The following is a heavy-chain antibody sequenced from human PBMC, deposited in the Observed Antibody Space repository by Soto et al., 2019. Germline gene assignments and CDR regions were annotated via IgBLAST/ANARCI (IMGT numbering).Heavy chain of an antibody. CDR2: IKQDGSEK. D-gene: IGHD4-4*01. J-gene: IGHJ4*02. CDR1: GFTFSSYW. CDR3: ARGRAPAVTPFDY. V-gene: IGHV3-7*05. Sequence: GGSLRLSCGASGFTFSSYWMSWVRQAPGKGLEWVANIKQDGSEKYYVDSVKGRFTISRDNPKNSLYLQMNSLRAEDTALYYCARGRAPAVTPFDYWGQGTLVTVSS.